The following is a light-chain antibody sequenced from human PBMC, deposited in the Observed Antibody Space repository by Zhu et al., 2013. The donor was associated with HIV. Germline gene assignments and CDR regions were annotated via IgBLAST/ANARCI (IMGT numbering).Light chain of an antibody. CDR3: LQHNTYPRT. V-gene: IGKV1-17*01. CDR1: QALEID. CDR2: AAS. J-gene: IGKJ1*01. Sequence: DIQMTQSPSSLSASVGDRVTITCRASQALEIDLGWYQQKPGKAPKRLIYAASSLQSGVSSRFSGSGSGTEFTLTISSLQPEDFATYYCLQHNTYPRTFGQGTKVEIK.